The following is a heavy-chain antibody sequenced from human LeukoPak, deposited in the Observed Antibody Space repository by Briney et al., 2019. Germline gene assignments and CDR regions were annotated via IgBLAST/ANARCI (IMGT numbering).Heavy chain of an antibody. D-gene: IGHD7-27*01. CDR3: VRTISGDARYVDG. J-gene: IGHJ4*02. V-gene: IGHV3-72*01. CDR2: IRNKANRYTT. Sequence: GRSLRLSCAVAGFTFSDHYMDCVRQAPGKGMGWVGRIRNKANRYTTENSPSVRGRLTISRDDSKNSLILQMNSLKTGDTAVYYRVRTISGDARYVDGWGQGMLVSDSS. CDR1: GFTFSDHY.